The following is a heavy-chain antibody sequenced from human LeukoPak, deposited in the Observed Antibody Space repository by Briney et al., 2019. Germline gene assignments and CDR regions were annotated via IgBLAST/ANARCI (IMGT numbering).Heavy chain of an antibody. Sequence: SETLSLTCAVSGGSINSYYWSWIRQPPGKGLEWIGYIYYSGNTNYNPSFKSRVTMSVDTSKNQFSLKLSSVTAADTAVYYCGRQPSGTAALDIWGQGTMVTVSS. V-gene: IGHV4-59*08. D-gene: IGHD1-14*01. CDR1: GGSINSYY. J-gene: IGHJ3*02. CDR2: IYYSGNT. CDR3: GRQPSGTAALDI.